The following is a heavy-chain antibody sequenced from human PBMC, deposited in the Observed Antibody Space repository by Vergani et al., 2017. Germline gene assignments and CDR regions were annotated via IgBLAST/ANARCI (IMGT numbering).Heavy chain of an antibody. Sequence: QVQLQESGPGLVKPSGTLSLTCAVSGGSLCSSNWWSWVRQPPGKGLEWIGEIHHSGSTNYNPSLKSRVTISVDKSKNQVSLKLSSLTAADPAVYYCARERGHDYGDYSFDYWGQGTLVTVSS. D-gene: IGHD4-17*01. J-gene: IGHJ4*02. V-gene: IGHV4-4*02. CDR2: IHHSGST. CDR1: GGSLCSSNW. CDR3: ARERGHDYGDYSFDY.